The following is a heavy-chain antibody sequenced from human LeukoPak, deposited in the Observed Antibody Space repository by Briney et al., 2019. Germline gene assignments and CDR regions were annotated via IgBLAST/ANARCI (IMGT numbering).Heavy chain of an antibody. CDR1: GGSISSSSHY. Sequence: SETLSLTCTVSGGSISSSSHYWGWIRQPPGKGLEWIGSISYSGSTYYNPSLESRVTILVDTSKNLFSLNLSSVTAADTAVYYCARVWYGGYGVLDYWGQGTLVTISS. J-gene: IGHJ4*02. CDR3: ARVWYGGYGVLDY. V-gene: IGHV4-39*07. CDR2: ISYSGST. D-gene: IGHD5-12*01.